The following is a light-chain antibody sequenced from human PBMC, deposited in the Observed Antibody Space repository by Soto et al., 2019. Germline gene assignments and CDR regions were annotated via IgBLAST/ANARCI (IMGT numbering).Light chain of an antibody. J-gene: IGLJ3*02. CDR3: AAWDDSLSGWV. CDR2: SNS. Sequence: QSVLTQPPSASGTPGQRVTISCSGSSSHIGRNTVNWYQQLPGRAPKLLIYSNSQRPSGVPDRFSGSKSGTSASLAISGLQSEDEAEYYCAAWDDSLSGWVFGGGTKVTVL. V-gene: IGLV1-44*01. CDR1: SSHIGRNT.